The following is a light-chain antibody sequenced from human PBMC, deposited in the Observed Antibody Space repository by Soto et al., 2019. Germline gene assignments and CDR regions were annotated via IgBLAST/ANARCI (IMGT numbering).Light chain of an antibody. J-gene: IGLJ1*01. CDR3: SSYTTTNTYV. CDR2: EVT. V-gene: IGLV2-14*01. CDR1: SSDVADYNY. Sequence: QSALTQPASVSGSPGQSITISCTGTSSDVADYNYVSWYQQHPGKAPKLMIYEVTNRPSGISNRFSGSTSGNTASLTISGLQVDDEADYYCSSYTTTNTYVFGTGTKVTVL.